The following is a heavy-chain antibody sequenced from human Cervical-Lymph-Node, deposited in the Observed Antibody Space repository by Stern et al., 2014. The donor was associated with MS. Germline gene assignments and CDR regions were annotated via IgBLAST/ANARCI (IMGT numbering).Heavy chain of an antibody. V-gene: IGHV3-74*01. D-gene: IGHD3/OR15-3a*01. CDR2: INSDGRST. CDR1: GFTVSSYW. Sequence: EVHLVESGGGLVQPGGSLRLSCAASGFTVSSYWMHWVRQGPEKGLEWVSRINSDGRSTSYAASVKCRFTISRDNAKNTLSLQMNSLRAEDTAVYYCVRDTYDMSFLLGWTGGMDVWGQGTTVTVSS. CDR3: VRDTYDMSFLLGWTGGMDV. J-gene: IGHJ6*02.